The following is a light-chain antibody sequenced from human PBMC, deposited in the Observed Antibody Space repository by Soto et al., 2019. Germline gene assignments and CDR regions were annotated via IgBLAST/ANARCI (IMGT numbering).Light chain of an antibody. Sequence: IVLTQSRGSLSLSPGERATLSCRASLTVSNNYLAWYQQKAGKAPRLIIYGASTRATGIPDRFSGSGSGTDFTLTISRLEPEDFAVYYCQQYGSSPLTLGGGTKVDIK. V-gene: IGKV3-20*01. CDR2: GAS. CDR1: LTVSNNY. CDR3: QQYGSSPLT. J-gene: IGKJ4*01.